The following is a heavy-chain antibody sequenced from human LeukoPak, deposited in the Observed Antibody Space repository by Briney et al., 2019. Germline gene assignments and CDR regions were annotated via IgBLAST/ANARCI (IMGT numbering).Heavy chain of an antibody. D-gene: IGHD3-10*01. J-gene: IGHJ6*03. CDR2: INQDGSEK. Sequence: PGGSLRLSCAASGFTFTNYWMSWVRQAPGKGLEWVANINQDGSEKYYVDSVKGRFTISRDNAKNSLYLQMNSLRAEDTAVYYCARDAPVLLWFGPYYYMDVWGKGTTVTVSS. CDR3: ARDAPVLLWFGPYYYMDV. CDR1: GFTFTNYW. V-gene: IGHV3-7*01.